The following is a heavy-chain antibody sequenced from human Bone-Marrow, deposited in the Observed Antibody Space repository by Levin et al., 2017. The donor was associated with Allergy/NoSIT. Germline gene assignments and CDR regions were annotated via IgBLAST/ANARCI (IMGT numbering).Heavy chain of an antibody. Sequence: PGGSLRLSCKVSRFLVSSNYMSWVRQAPGKGLEWVSMIYADGRTYYADSAKGRFTISRDISKNIVYLQMNNLRVDDTALYYCASSSYSNSWFDGWGQGTRVTVSS. J-gene: IGHJ5*02. D-gene: IGHD4-11*01. CDR3: ASSSYSNSWFDG. CDR2: IYADGRT. CDR1: RFLVSSNY. V-gene: IGHV3-53*01.